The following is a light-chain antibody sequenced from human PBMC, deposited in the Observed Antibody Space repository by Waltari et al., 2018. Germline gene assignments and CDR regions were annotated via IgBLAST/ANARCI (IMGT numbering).Light chain of an antibody. CDR3: QQRSNWPGT. Sequence: EIVLPQSPATLSLSPGERATLSCRASHSGSSYLGWYQQKQGQAPRLLIYDASNRATGIPARFSGSGSGTDFTLTISSLEPEDFAVYYCQQRSNWPGTFGQGTKLEI. CDR1: HSGSSY. V-gene: IGKV3-11*01. CDR2: DAS. J-gene: IGKJ2*01.